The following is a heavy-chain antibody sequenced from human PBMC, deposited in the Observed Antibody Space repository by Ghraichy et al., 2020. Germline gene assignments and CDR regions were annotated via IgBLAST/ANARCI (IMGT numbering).Heavy chain of an antibody. CDR1: GYSFTSYW. CDR2: IYPGDSDT. D-gene: IGHD5-12*01. Sequence: SLRLSCKGSGYSFTSYWIGWVRQMPGKGLEWMGIIYPGDSDTRYSPSFQGQVTISADKSISTAYLQWSSLKASDTAMYYCARRMRAGGYSGYDRYYYFDYWGQGTLVTVSS. J-gene: IGHJ4*02. V-gene: IGHV5-51*01. CDR3: ARRMRAGGYSGYDRYYYFDY.